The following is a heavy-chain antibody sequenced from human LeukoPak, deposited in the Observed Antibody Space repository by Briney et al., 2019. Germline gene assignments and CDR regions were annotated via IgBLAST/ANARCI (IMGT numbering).Heavy chain of an antibody. D-gene: IGHD6-19*01. CDR1: GYTFTSYG. V-gene: IGHV1-2*02. CDR3: ARATRAVAEDY. J-gene: IGHJ4*02. Sequence: GASVKVSCKASGYTFTSYGISWVRQAPGQGLEWMGWINANSGGTNYAQKFQGRVTMTRDTSISTAYMELSRLRSDDTAVYYCARATRAVAEDYWGQGTLVTVSS. CDR2: INANSGGT.